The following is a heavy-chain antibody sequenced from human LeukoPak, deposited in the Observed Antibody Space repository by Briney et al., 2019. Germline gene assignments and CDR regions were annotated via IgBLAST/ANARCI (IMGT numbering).Heavy chain of an antibody. D-gene: IGHD1-26*01. CDR2: INPNSGDT. CDR3: ARDLSGTYSY. J-gene: IGHJ4*02. CDR1: GYTFTSYD. V-gene: IGHV1-2*02. Sequence: ASVKVSCKASGYTFTSYDINWVRQAPGQGLEWMGWINPNSGDTNYAQKFQGRVTMMRDTSIITAYMELSRLRSDDTAVYYCARDLSGTYSYWGQGTLVTVSS.